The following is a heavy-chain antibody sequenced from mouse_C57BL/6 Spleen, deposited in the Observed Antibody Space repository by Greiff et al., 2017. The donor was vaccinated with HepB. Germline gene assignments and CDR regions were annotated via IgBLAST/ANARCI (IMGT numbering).Heavy chain of an antibody. Sequence: EVQLQQSGPELVKPGASVKISCKASGYTFTDYYMNWVKQSHGKSLEWIGDINPNNGGTSYNQKFKGKATLTVDKSSSTAYMELRSLTSEDSAVYYCARENPLAGTDYWGQGTTLTVSS. V-gene: IGHV1-26*01. CDR2: INPNNGGT. CDR1: GYTFTDYY. J-gene: IGHJ2*01. CDR3: ARENPLAGTDY. D-gene: IGHD4-1*01.